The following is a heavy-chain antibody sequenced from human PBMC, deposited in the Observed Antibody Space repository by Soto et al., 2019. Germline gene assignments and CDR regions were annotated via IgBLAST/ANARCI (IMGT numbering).Heavy chain of an antibody. CDR3: ARGKTYCTGGSCYEKFDY. CDR1: GGSFSDYY. CDR2: INHSGST. J-gene: IGHJ4*02. V-gene: IGHV4-34*01. D-gene: IGHD2-15*01. Sequence: SETLSLTCAVYGGSFSDYYWSWIRQPPGKXLEWIGQINHSGSTNYNPSLKNRVTISIDTSKNQFSLKLNSVTAADTAVYYCARGKTYCTGGSCYEKFDYWGQGTLVTVPS.